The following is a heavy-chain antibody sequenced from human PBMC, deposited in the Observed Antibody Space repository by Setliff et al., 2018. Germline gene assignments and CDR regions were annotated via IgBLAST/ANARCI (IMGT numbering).Heavy chain of an antibody. Sequence: PGGSLRLSCAASGFTFSSYGFHWVRQAPGKGLEWVGRIKRITDSGTPDHAAPVTGRFTVSRDDSISTLYLQMNSLKTEDTAVYYCTTSPISSGWHSNFDYDMDVWGQGTPVTVSS. D-gene: IGHD6-19*01. CDR3: TTSPISSGWHSNFDYDMDV. V-gene: IGHV3-15*01. CDR1: GFTFSSYG. J-gene: IGHJ6*02. CDR2: IKRITDSGTP.